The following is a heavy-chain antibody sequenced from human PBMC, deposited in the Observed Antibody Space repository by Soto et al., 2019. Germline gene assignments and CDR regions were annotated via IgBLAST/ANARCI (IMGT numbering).Heavy chain of an antibody. CDR1: GGSVSSGGYY. D-gene: IGHD3-16*01. CDR3: ARDVARGGNFDY. Sequence: SETLSVTWTVSGGSVSSGGYYWSWIRQHPGKGLEWIGYIYYSGSTYYNPSLKSRVTISVDTSKNQFSLKLSSVTAADTAVYYCARDVARGGNFDYWGQGTLVTVSS. V-gene: IGHV4-31*02. CDR2: IYYSGST. J-gene: IGHJ4*02.